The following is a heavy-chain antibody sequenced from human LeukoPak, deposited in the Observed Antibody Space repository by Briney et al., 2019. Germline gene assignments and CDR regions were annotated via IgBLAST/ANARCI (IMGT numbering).Heavy chain of an antibody. Sequence: SETLSLTCTVSGGSISSYYWSWIRQPAGEGLEWIGRIYTSGSTNYNPSLKSRVTMSVDTSKNQFSLKLSSVTAADTAVYYCARGRYSSSWPDYWGQGTLVTVSS. V-gene: IGHV4-4*07. CDR1: GGSISSYY. CDR3: ARGRYSSSWPDY. J-gene: IGHJ4*02. D-gene: IGHD6-13*01. CDR2: IYTSGST.